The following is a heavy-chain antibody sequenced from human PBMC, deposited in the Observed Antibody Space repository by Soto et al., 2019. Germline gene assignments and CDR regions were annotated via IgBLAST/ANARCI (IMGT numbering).Heavy chain of an antibody. V-gene: IGHV3-21*01. CDR1: GFTFRTYT. CDR2: IRGFSPYT. CDR3: ARDRGYDAHDYYYNAMDV. D-gene: IGHD3-10*01. Sequence: LRLSWISSGFTFRTYTMNWVRQGPWKGLEWVSGIRGFSPYTFYAESVKGRFTISRDNAKNSLYLQMNSLRAEDTAVYYCARDRGYDAHDYYYNAMDVWGQGTTVTVSS. J-gene: IGHJ6*02.